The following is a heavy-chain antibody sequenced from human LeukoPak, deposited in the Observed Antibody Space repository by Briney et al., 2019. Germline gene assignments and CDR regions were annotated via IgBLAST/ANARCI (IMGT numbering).Heavy chain of an antibody. J-gene: IGHJ4*02. V-gene: IGHV1-3*03. CDR3: ARGVGNYYDSSDPLRY. CDR1: GYTFTGYC. D-gene: IGHD3-22*01. CDR2: INAGNGNT. Sequence: ASVKVSCKASGYTFTGYCMHWVRQAPRQRLEWMGWINAGNGNTKYSQEFQGRVTITRDTSASTAYMELSSLRSEDMAVYYCARGVGNYYDSSDPLRYWGQGTLVTVSS.